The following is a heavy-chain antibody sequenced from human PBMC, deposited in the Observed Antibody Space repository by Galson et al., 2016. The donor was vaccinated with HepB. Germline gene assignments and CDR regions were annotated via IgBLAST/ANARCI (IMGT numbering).Heavy chain of an antibody. V-gene: IGHV5-51*01. CDR3: TRLRFFSAANYFCGMDV. D-gene: IGHD3-10*01. CDR2: TFPGDSDT. J-gene: IGHJ6*02. Sequence: QSGAEVKKPGESLKISCKGSGYSFASYWIGWVRQMPGKGLEYMGITFPGDSDTTYSPSFQGQVTISVDKSISTAYLQWSSLEASDTAMYYCTRLRFFSAANYFCGMDVWGQGTTVTVSS. CDR1: GYSFASYW.